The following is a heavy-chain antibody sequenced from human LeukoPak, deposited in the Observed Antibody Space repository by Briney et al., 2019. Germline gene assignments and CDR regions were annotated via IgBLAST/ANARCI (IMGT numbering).Heavy chain of an antibody. D-gene: IGHD4/OR15-4a*01. CDR2: SGSGGDT. CDR1: GFTFSSYA. CDR3: AKARGATYGTYYFDY. V-gene: IGHV3-23*01. Sequence: GGSLRLSCAASGFTFSSYAMNWVRQAPGKGLEWVSISGSGGDTYYADSVKGRFTISRDNSKNTLYLQMNSMRAEDTAVYYCAKARGATYGTYYFDYWGQGTLVTVSS. J-gene: IGHJ4*02.